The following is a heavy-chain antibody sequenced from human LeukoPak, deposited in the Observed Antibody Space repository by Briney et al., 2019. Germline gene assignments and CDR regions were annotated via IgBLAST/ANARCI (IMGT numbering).Heavy chain of an antibody. CDR1: GFTFSTYS. J-gene: IGHJ1*01. V-gene: IGHV3-21*01. D-gene: IGHD6-13*01. Sequence: GGSLRLSCAASGFTFSTYSMNWVRQAPGKGLEWVSLISGTSSKIHYADSVRGRFTISRDNAKNTLYLQMNSLRAEDTAVYYCARGSYSSSWYGSEYFQHWGQGTLVTVSS. CDR2: ISGTSSKI. CDR3: ARGSYSSSWYGSEYFQH.